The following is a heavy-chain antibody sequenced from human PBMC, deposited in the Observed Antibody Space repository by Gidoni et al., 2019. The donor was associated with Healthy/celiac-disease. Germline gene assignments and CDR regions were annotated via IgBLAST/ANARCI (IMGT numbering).Heavy chain of an antibody. V-gene: IGHV4-39*01. J-gene: IGHJ4*02. Sequence: LEWIGSIYYSGSTYYNPSLKSRVTISVDTSKNQFSLKLSSVTAADTAVYYCARQWGDNSPKRNHNRAFDYWGQGTLVTVSS. CDR2: IYYSGST. CDR3: ARQWGDNSPKRNHNRAFDY. D-gene: IGHD1-20*01.